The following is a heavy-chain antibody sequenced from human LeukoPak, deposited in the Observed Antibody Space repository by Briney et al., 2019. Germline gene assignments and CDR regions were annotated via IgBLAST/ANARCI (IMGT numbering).Heavy chain of an antibody. J-gene: IGHJ6*02. CDR3: ARDAAVLYRIAVAANYYGMDV. Sequence: QPGGSLRLSCAASGFTFSRSSMNWVRQAPGKGLDWVSYISSGSSTIYYADSVKGRFTISRDNAKNSLYLQMNSLRAEDTAVYYCARDAAVLYRIAVAANYYGMDVWGQGTTVTVSS. V-gene: IGHV3-48*04. CDR2: ISSGSSTI. CDR1: GFTFSRSS. D-gene: IGHD6-19*01.